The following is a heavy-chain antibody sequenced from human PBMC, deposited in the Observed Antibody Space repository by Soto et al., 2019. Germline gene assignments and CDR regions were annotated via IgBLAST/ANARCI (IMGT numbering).Heavy chain of an antibody. J-gene: IGHJ6*02. Sequence: PSETLSLTCAVYGGSFSGYYWSWIRQPPGKGLEWIGEINHSGSTNYNPSLKSRVTISVDTSKNQFSLKLSSVTAADTAVYYCARGGPDTAMVYYYYGMDVWGQGTTVTV. V-gene: IGHV4-34*01. CDR3: ARGGPDTAMVYYYYGMDV. D-gene: IGHD5-18*01. CDR1: GGSFSGYY. CDR2: INHSGST.